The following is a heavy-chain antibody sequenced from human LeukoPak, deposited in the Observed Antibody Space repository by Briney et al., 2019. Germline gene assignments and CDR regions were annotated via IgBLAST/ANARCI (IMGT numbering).Heavy chain of an antibody. D-gene: IGHD3-10*01. Sequence: PSETLSLTCTVSGGSIRSYYWSWIRQPAGKGLEWIGRIYTSGSTNYNPSLKSRVTMSVDTSKNQFSLKLSSVTAADTAVYYCARDRVWQGSSYYYYYYMDVWGKGTTVTISS. CDR1: GGSIRSYY. J-gene: IGHJ6*03. CDR2: IYTSGST. CDR3: ARDRVWQGSSYYYYYYMDV. V-gene: IGHV4-4*07.